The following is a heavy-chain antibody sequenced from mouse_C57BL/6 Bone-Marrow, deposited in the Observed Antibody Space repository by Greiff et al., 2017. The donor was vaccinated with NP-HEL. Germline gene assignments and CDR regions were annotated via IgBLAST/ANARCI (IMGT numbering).Heavy chain of an antibody. CDR2: IYPGSGNT. D-gene: IGHD2-4*01. CDR3: ARSEDYDYYYAMDY. Sequence: QVQLQQSGAELVRPGASVKLSCKASGYTFTDYYINWVKQRPGQGLEWIARIYPGSGNTYYNEKFKGKATLTAEKSPSTAYMQLSSLTSEDSAVYFCARSEDYDYYYAMDYWGQGTSVTVSS. CDR1: GYTFTDYY. V-gene: IGHV1-76*01. J-gene: IGHJ4*01.